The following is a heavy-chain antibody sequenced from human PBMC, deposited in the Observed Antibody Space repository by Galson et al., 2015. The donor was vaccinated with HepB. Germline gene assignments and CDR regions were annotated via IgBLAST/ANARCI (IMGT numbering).Heavy chain of an antibody. D-gene: IGHD3-3*01. CDR3: AREGDPHIYWSALDF. CDR2: IWVDGTNK. V-gene: IGHV3-33*01. CDR1: GFTFSSHG. Sequence: SLRLSCAASGFTFSSHGMNWVRQAPGKGLEWVATIWVDGTNKFYADSVKGRFTISRDNSKNTLSLQMNSLRADDTAVYCCAREGDPHIYWSALDFWGQGILVTVFS. J-gene: IGHJ4*02.